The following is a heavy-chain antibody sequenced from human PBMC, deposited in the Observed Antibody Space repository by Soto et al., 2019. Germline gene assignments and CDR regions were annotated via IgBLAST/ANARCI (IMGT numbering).Heavy chain of an antibody. J-gene: IGHJ3*02. CDR1: GFTFSSYA. CDR2: ISYDGSNK. CDR3: ARRGPAFDI. V-gene: IGHV3-30-3*01. Sequence: PGGSLRLSCAASGFTFSSYAMHWVRQAPGKGLEWVAVISYDGSNKYYADSVKGRFTISRDNSKNTLYLQMNSLRAEDTAVYYCARRGPAFDIWGQGTMVTVSS.